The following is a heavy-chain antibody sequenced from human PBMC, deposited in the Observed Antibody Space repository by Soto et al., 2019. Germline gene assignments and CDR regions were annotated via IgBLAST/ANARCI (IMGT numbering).Heavy chain of an antibody. CDR3: ARDAYCGGDCSPGALDY. CDR1: GYTFTSYG. D-gene: IGHD2-21*02. CDR2: ISAYNGNT. V-gene: IGHV1-18*01. J-gene: IGHJ4*02. Sequence: QVQLVQSGAEVKKPGASVKVSCKASGYTFTSYGISWVRQAPGQGLEWMGWISAYNGNTNYAQKLQGRVTMTTDTSTSTGYMELRSLRSDDTAVYYCARDAYCGGDCSPGALDYWGQGTLVTVSS.